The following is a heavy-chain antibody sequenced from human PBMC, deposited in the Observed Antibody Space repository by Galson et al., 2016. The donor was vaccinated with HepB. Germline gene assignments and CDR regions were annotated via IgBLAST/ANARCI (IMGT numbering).Heavy chain of an antibody. J-gene: IGHJ4*02. CDR3: AIDPSQWHDLLFGN. Sequence: SLRLSGAASGFTFDKYGMTWFRQAPGKGLGWVSTICGRCGDMDYADSVKVRFTISRDDSKNTLYLHMNSLRVEDTAIYYCAIDPSQWHDLLFGNWAQGTLVTLSA. V-gene: IGHV3-23*01. CDR2: ICGRCGDM. D-gene: IGHD6-19*01. CDR1: GFTFDKYG.